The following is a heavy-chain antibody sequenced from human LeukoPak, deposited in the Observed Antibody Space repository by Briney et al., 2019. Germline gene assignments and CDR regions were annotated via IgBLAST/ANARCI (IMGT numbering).Heavy chain of an antibody. Sequence: ASVKVSCKASGGTFSSYAISWVRQAPGQGLEWMGRIIPILGIANYAQKFQGRVTTTADKSTSTAYMELSSLRSEDTAVYYCASWYPYYDSSGYLITPFDYWGQGTLVTVSS. J-gene: IGHJ4*02. CDR1: GGTFSSYA. CDR3: ASWYPYYDSSGYLITPFDY. V-gene: IGHV1-69*04. CDR2: IIPILGIA. D-gene: IGHD3-22*01.